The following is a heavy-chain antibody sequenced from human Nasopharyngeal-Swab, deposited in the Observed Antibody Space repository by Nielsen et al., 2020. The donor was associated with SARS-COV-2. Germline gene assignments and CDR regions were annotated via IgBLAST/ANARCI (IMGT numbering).Heavy chain of an antibody. CDR1: GFVFSSVW. J-gene: IGHJ4*02. CDR3: TTLRRTGWF. D-gene: IGHD6-19*01. Sequence: GESLKISCAASGFVFSSVWMSWVRQAPGKGLEWVGRIKRKADGGTVEYATAVRGRFSISRDDSRNTLFLQMNRLKTEDTAVYYCTTLRRTGWFWGQGTLVTVSS. V-gene: IGHV3-15*01. CDR2: IKRKADGGTV.